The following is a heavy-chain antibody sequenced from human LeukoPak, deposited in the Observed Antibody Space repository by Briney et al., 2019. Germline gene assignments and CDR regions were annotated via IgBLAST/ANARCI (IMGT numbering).Heavy chain of an antibody. V-gene: IGHV3-23*01. CDR1: GFTFSSNA. Sequence: GGSLRLSCAASGFTFSSNAMSWARQAPGKGLELVSLISGSDGSTYYADSVKGRFTISRDNSKDTLYLQMNSLRAEDTAIYYCAKGAPSGSYRIDYWGQGTLVTVSS. J-gene: IGHJ4*02. D-gene: IGHD1-26*01. CDR3: AKGAPSGSYRIDY. CDR2: ISGSDGST.